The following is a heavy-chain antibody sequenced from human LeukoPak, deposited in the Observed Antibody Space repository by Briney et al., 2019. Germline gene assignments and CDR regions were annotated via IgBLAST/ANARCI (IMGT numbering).Heavy chain of an antibody. Sequence: SVKVSCKASGGTFSSYTISWVRQAPGQGLEWMGRIIPILGIANYAQKFQGRVTITADKSTSTAYMELSSLRSEDTAVYYCARDLEGLYSNPYYYYYYMDVWGKGTTVTVSS. J-gene: IGHJ6*03. CDR3: ARDLEGLYSNPYYYYYYMDV. CDR1: GGTFSSYT. V-gene: IGHV1-69*04. D-gene: IGHD4-11*01. CDR2: IIPILGIA.